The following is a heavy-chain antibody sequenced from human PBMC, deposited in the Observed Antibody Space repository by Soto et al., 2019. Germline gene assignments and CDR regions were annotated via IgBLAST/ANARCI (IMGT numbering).Heavy chain of an antibody. CDR1: GGSISSSSYY. CDR2: IYYSGST. D-gene: IGHD6-13*01. J-gene: IGHJ4*02. CDR3: ARHRGTAGLDY. V-gene: IGHV4-39*01. Sequence: LSLTCTVSGGSISSSSYYWGWIRQPPGKGLEWIGSIYYSGSTYYNPSLKSRVTISVDTSKNQFSLKLSSVTAADTAVYYCARHRGTAGLDYWGQGTLVTVSS.